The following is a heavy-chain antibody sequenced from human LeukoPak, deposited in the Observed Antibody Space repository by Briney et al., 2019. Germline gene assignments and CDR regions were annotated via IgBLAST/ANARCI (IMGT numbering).Heavy chain of an antibody. Sequence: GGSLRLSCAASGFTFSDYYMSWIRQAPGRGLEWVSYISSNSGTINYADSVKGRFTISRDNAKNSLYLQMNSLRAEDTAVYYCARGPSKYYFDYWGQGTLVTVSS. CDR2: ISSNSGTI. CDR3: ARGPSKYYFDY. V-gene: IGHV3-11*04. J-gene: IGHJ4*02. CDR1: GFTFSDYY.